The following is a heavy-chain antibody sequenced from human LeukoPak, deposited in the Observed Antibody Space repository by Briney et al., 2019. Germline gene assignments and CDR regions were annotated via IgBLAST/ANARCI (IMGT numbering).Heavy chain of an antibody. V-gene: IGHV3-53*01. CDR1: GFTVSSNY. Sequence: PGGSLRLSCAASGFTVSSNYMSWVRQAPGKALEWVSVIYSGGSTYYADSVKGRFTFSRDNSKNTLYLQMNSLRAEDTAVYYCARGYYDILTGSHYFDYWGQGTLVTVSS. CDR2: IYSGGST. CDR3: ARGYYDILTGSHYFDY. J-gene: IGHJ4*02. D-gene: IGHD3-9*01.